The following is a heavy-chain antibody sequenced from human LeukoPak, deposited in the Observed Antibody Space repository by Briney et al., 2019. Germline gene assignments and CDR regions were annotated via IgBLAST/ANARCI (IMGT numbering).Heavy chain of an antibody. V-gene: IGHV4-39*01. D-gene: IGHD4-23*01. J-gene: IGHJ4*02. Sequence: SETLSLTCTVSGDSISSTSHHWAWIRQSPAKGLQWIGSIYYSGTTYYNLSLKSRVTISVDTSNNHFSLKLSSVTAADTAVYYCARQNIYGGNSVGFDYWGQGTLVTVSS. CDR1: GDSISSTSHH. CDR3: ARQNIYGGNSVGFDY. CDR2: IYYSGTT.